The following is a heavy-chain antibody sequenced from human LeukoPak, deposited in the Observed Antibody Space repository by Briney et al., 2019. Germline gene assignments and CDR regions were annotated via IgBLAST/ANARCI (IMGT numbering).Heavy chain of an antibody. CDR2: INSAGNTT. J-gene: IGHJ4*02. V-gene: IGHV3-74*01. D-gene: IGHD2-2*01. Sequence: SGGSLRLSCAASGFTFSSYSMNWVRQAPGKGLVWVSRINSAGNTTNYADSVKGRFTISRDNAKNTLYLQMNSLRAEDTAVYYCWVPATAGEGDYWGQGTLVTVSS. CDR3: WVPATAGEGDY. CDR1: GFTFSSYS.